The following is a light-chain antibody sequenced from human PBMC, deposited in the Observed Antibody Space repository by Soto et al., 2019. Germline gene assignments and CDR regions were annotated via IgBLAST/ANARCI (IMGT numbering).Light chain of an antibody. Sequence: EIVLTQSPATLSLSPGERATLSCRASLSVSSYLAWYQQKPGQAPRLLIYDASNRATGIPARFSGSGSGTDFTRTISSLETEDFAVYYCQQRSNWPWTFGQGTGVESK. CDR2: DAS. V-gene: IGKV3-11*01. CDR1: LSVSSY. CDR3: QQRSNWPWT. J-gene: IGKJ1*01.